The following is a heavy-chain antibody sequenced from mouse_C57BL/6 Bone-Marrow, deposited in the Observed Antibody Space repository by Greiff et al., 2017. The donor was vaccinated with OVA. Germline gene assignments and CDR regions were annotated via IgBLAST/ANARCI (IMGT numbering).Heavy chain of an antibody. CDR2: IYPGNSDT. CDR3: TTTSYYYGSGGFAY. CDR1: GYTFTSYW. J-gene: IGHJ3*01. D-gene: IGHD1-1*01. V-gene: IGHV1-5*01. Sequence: DVQLQESGTVLARPGASVKMSCKTSGYTFTSYWMHWVKQRPGQGLEWIGAIYPGNSDTSYNQKFKGKAKLTAVTSASTAYMELSSLTNEDSAVYYCTTTSYYYGSGGFAYWGQGTLVTVSA.